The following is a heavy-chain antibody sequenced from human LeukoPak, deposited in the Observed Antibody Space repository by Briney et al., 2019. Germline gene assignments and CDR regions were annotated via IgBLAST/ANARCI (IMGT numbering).Heavy chain of an antibody. J-gene: IGHJ4*02. CDR1: GGSISSYY. D-gene: IGHD6-19*01. CDR3: ARVGAVTGHGDFDY. V-gene: IGHV4-4*07. CDR2: IYTSGST. Sequence: SETLSLTCTVSGGSISSYYWSWIRQPAGKGLEWIGRIYTSGSTNYNPSLKSRVTISEDTSKNQFSLKLSSVTAADTAVYYCARVGAVTGHGDFDYWGQGTLVTVSS.